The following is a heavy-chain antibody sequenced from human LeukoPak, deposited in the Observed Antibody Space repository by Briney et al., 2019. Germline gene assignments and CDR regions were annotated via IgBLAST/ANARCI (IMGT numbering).Heavy chain of an antibody. J-gene: IGHJ5*02. CDR3: ATGPNIYGSGRSWYDP. V-gene: IGHV1-2*02. CDR2: INPNSGAT. D-gene: IGHD3-10*01. Sequence: VKVSCKASGYTFTDYYIHWVRLAPGQGLEWMGWINPNSGATNYAQKFQGRVTVTRDTSIRTVYMELTRLTSDDTAVYYCATGPNIYGSGRSWYDPWGQGTLVTVSS. CDR1: GYTFTDYY.